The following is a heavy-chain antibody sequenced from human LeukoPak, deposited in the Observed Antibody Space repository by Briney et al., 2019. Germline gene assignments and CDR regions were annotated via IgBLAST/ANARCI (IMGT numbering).Heavy chain of an antibody. CDR1: GGSISSSSYY. CDR2: INHSGST. D-gene: IGHD2-2*01. Sequence: SETLSLTCTVSGGSISSSSYYWGWIRQSPGKGLEWIGEINHSGSTNYNPSLKSRVTISVDTSKNQTSKRQFSLKLNSVTAADTAVYYCTRERSTPGINWFDPWGQGTLVTVSS. J-gene: IGHJ5*02. V-gene: IGHV4-39*07. CDR3: TRERSTPGINWFDP.